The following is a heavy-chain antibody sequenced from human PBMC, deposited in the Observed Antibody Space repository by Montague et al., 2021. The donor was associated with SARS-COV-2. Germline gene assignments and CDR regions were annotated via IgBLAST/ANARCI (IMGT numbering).Heavy chain of an antibody. CDR3: AREGLNNWIDS. V-gene: IGHV4-59*01. J-gene: IGHJ5*01. Sequence: SETLSLTCSVSNGSITNYFWSWIRQPPGKRLEWIGYVYYRGSTNLNPSLESRVTMSVDTSKNQFSLKLKSVTAADTAVYYCAREGLNNWIDSWRQGIPVIVSS. CDR1: NGSITNYF. CDR2: VYYRGST.